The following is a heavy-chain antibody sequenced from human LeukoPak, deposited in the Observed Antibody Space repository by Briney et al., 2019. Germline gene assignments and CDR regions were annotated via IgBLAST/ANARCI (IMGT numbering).Heavy chain of an antibody. CDR1: GFTFSSYW. CDR2: IKQDGSEK. CDR3: ARRRYSGSSQHFDY. J-gene: IGHJ4*02. D-gene: IGHD1-26*01. Sequence: GGSLRLSCAASGFTFSSYWMSWVRQAPGKGLEWVANIKQDGSEKYYVDSVKGRFTISRDNAKNSLYLQMNSLRAENTAVYYCARRRYSGSSQHFDYWGQGTLVTVSS. V-gene: IGHV3-7*01.